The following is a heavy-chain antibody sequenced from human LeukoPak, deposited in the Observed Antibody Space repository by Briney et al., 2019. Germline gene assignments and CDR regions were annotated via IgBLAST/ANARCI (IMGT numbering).Heavy chain of an antibody. CDR2: IIPIFGIA. CDR3: ARGTGGAYYFDY. J-gene: IGHJ4*02. Sequence: SVKVSCKASGGTFSSYAISWVRQAPGQGLEWMGRIIPIFGIANYPQKFQGRVTITADKSTSTAYMELSSLRSEDTAVYYCARGTGGAYYFDYWGQGTLVTVSS. D-gene: IGHD3-16*01. CDR1: GGTFSSYA. V-gene: IGHV1-69*04.